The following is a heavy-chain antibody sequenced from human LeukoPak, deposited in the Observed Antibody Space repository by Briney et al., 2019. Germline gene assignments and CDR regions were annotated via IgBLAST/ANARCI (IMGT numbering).Heavy chain of an antibody. V-gene: IGHV3-30*18. D-gene: IGHD5-12*01. J-gene: IGHJ4*02. CDR1: GFTFSSYG. CDR3: AKELWLRLLYYFDY. Sequence: GGSLRLSCAASGFTFSSYGMHWVRQAPGKGLEWVAVISYDGSNKYYADSVKGRFTISRDNSKNTLYLQMNSLRAEDTAVYYCAKELWLRLLYYFDYWGQGTLVTVSS. CDR2: ISYDGSNK.